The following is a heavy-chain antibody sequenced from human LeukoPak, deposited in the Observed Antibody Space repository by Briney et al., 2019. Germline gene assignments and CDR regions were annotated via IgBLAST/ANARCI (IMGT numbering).Heavy chain of an antibody. V-gene: IGHV3-30*02. CDR3: ANMYSSGWVDAFDI. CDR2: IRYDGSNK. J-gene: IGHJ3*02. Sequence: GGSLRLSCAASGFTFSSYGMHWVRQAPGKGLEWVAFIRYDGSNKYYADSVKGRFTISRDNSKNTLYLQMNSLRAEDTAVYYCANMYSSGWVDAFDIWGQGTMVTVYS. CDR1: GFTFSSYG. D-gene: IGHD6-19*01.